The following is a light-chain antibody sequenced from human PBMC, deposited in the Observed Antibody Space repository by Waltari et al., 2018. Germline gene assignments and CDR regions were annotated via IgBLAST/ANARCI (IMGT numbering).Light chain of an antibody. CDR2: EVN. J-gene: IGLJ1*01. V-gene: IGLV2-23*02. CDR3: CSYAGTFYV. Sequence: QSALTQPASVSGSPGQSLTISCTGTSSDIGSYNLVSWYQQHPGKAPKLMIYEVNKRPSGVSNRFSGSKSGNMASLTISGLQAEDEADYHCCSYAGTFYVFGAGT. CDR1: SSDIGSYNL.